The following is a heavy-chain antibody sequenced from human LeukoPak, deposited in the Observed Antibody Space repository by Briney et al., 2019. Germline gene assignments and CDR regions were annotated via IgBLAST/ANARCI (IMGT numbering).Heavy chain of an antibody. D-gene: IGHD2-2*01. V-gene: IGHV1-46*01. CDR2: INPSDGST. CDR1: GYTFTSYG. CDR3: ARGQDCRSPSCTGLYYNYYMDV. J-gene: IGHJ6*03. Sequence: GASVKVSCKASGYTFTSYGISWVRQAPGRGLEWVGRINPSDGSTTSAQRFQGRIIMTRDTSTSAVYMELRSLSSEDTAMYFCARGQDCRSPSCTGLYYNYYMDVWGKGTTVIVS.